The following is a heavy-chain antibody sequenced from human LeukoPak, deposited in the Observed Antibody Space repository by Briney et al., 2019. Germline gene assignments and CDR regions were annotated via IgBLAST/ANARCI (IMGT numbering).Heavy chain of an antibody. CDR2: FDPEDGET. D-gene: IGHD6-13*01. CDR1: GYTLTELS. J-gene: IGHJ3*02. CDR3: ATDNSSSWTLRAAFDI. Sequence: ASVKVSCKVSGYTLTELSMHWVRQAPGKGLEWMGGFDPEDGETIYAQKFQGRVTMTEDTSTDTAYMELSSLRSEDTAVYYCATDNSSSWTLRAAFDIWGQGTMVTVSS. V-gene: IGHV1-24*01.